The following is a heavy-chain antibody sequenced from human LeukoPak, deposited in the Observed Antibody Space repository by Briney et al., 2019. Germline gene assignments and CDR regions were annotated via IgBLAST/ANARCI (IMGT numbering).Heavy chain of an antibody. CDR2: ISGNGGST. J-gene: IGHJ6*02. Sequence: GGSLRLSCAASGFTFSNYAMSWVRQAPGKGLEWVSGISGNGGSTYYADSLKGRFTISRDNSKSTLYLQMNSLRAEDTAVYYCAKPTTVTADYYYGADVWGQGTTVTVSS. V-gene: IGHV3-23*01. CDR3: AKPTTVTADYYYGADV. CDR1: GFTFSNYA. D-gene: IGHD4-17*01.